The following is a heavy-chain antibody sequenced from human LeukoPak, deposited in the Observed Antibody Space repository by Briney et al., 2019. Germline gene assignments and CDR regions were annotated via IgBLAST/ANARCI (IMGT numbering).Heavy chain of an antibody. CDR3: ARGGAARLHFQN. CDR2: IYHSGST. D-gene: IGHD6-6*01. CDR1: GGSISTYY. J-gene: IGHJ1*01. Sequence: SETLSLTCIVSGGSISTYYWNWIRQPPGKGLEWVGYIYHSGSTNYNPSLQSRVTISVDTSKNQFSLNLNSVTAADTAVYYCARGGAARLHFQNWGQGTLVTVSS. V-gene: IGHV4-59*01.